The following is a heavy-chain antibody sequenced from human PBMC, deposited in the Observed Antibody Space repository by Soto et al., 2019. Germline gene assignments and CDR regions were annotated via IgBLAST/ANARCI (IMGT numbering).Heavy chain of an antibody. CDR3: ARGRYYYDSSGYYHGTARWFDP. V-gene: IGHV4-34*01. J-gene: IGHJ5*02. D-gene: IGHD3-22*01. Sequence: LSLTCAVYGGSFSGYYWSWIRQPPGKGLEWIGEINHSGSTNYNPSLKSRVTISVDTSKNQFSLKLSSVTAADTAVYYCARGRYYYDSSGYYHGTARWFDPWGQGTLVTVSS. CDR2: INHSGST. CDR1: GGSFSGYY.